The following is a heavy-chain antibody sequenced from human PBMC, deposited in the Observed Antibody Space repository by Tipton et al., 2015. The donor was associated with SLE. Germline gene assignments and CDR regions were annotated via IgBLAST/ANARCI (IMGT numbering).Heavy chain of an antibody. CDR2: IRSRHYGGTT. Sequence: SLRLSCSASGFTFGDYGLSWVRQAPGKGLEWVSFIRSRHYGGTTEYAASVKGRFTISRDDSKTIAYLQMNSLKSEDTAVYYCAREVGHFYYYGMDVWGQGTTVTVSS. J-gene: IGHJ6*02. CDR3: AREVGHFYYYGMDV. CDR1: GFTFGDYG. V-gene: IGHV3-49*04.